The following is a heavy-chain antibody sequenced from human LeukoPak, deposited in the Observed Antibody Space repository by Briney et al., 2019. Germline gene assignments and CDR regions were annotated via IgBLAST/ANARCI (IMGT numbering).Heavy chain of an antibody. V-gene: IGHV4-59*01. CDR1: GGSMSNYY. D-gene: IGHD2-15*01. Sequence: SETLSLTCTVSGGSMSNYYCTCIRQPPGKGLEWIGYLRSGTNDHNPSLKSRVTISADTSRNQFSLKLNSVTAADTAVYYCARDIGGWFDYWGQGILVTVSS. CDR2: LRSGTN. J-gene: IGHJ5*01. CDR3: ARDIGGWFDY.